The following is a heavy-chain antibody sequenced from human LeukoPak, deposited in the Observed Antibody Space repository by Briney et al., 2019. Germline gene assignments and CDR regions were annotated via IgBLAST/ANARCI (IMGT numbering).Heavy chain of an antibody. CDR1: GFSFSAFW. CDR3: VRDSSPRYSGYDWVY. V-gene: IGHV3-7*01. J-gene: IGHJ4*02. Sequence: PSGSLSLSCAASGFSFSAFWMSWVRQAPGKGLEWLAMISQDGSKKFYVASVNGRFTISRDNAKNSPYLQMNSLRAEDTGVYNCVRDSSPRYSGYDWVYWGQGTVVTVSS. CDR2: ISQDGSKK. D-gene: IGHD5-12*01.